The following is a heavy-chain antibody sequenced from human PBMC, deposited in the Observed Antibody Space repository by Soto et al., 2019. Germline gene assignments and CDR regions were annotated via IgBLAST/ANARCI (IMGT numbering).Heavy chain of an antibody. Sequence: GGSLRLSCAASGFTFSSYAMSWVRQAPGKGLEWVSAISGSGGSTYYADSVKGRFTISRDNSKNTLYLQMNSLRAEDTAVYYCAKDGDYGVYFLTQYGMDVWGQGTTVTVSS. J-gene: IGHJ6*02. V-gene: IGHV3-23*01. CDR1: GFTFSSYA. CDR3: AKDGDYGVYFLTQYGMDV. CDR2: ISGSGGST. D-gene: IGHD4-17*01.